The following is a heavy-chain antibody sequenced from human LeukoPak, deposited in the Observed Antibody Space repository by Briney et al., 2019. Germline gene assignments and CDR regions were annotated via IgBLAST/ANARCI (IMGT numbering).Heavy chain of an antibody. CDR2: ISYDGSNK. CDR3: AKEGCDGSGSYPDY. J-gene: IGHJ4*01. V-gene: IGHV3-30*18. CDR1: GFTFISYG. D-gene: IGHD3-10*01. Sequence: GGSLRLSCAASGFTFISYGMHWVRQAPGKGLEWVAVISYDGSNKYYADSVKGRFTISRDSSKNTLYLQMNSLSAEDTAVYYCAKEGCDGSGSYPDYWGHGTLVTVSS.